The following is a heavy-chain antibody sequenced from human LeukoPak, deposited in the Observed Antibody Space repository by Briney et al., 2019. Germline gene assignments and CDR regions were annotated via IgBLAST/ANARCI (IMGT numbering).Heavy chain of an antibody. CDR1: GGSISSSSYY. D-gene: IGHD6-19*01. CDR2: IYYSGSS. J-gene: IGHJ4*02. CDR3: ARVGSGWGDFDY. Sequence: SETLSLTCTVSGGSISSSSYYWGWIRQPPGKGLEWIGSIYYSGSSHYNPSLMSRLTISVDTSKNQFSLNLSSVTAADTAVYYCARVGSGWGDFDYWGQGTLVTVSS. V-gene: IGHV4-39*07.